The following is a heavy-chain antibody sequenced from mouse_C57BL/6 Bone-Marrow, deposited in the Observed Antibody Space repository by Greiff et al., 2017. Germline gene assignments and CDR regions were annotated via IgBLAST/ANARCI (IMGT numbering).Heavy chain of an antibody. CDR1: GFSLTSYG. Sequence: VQLVESGPGLVQPSQSLSITCTVSGFSLTSYGVHWVRQSPGKGLEWLGVIWTGGSTAYNAAFISSLSIRTDNSTCHVVFKMHSMQAADTAMDYCARIGPPWGFAYWGQGTLVTVSA. J-gene: IGHJ3*01. D-gene: IGHD3-1*01. V-gene: IGHV2-2*01. CDR2: IWTGGST. CDR3: ARIGPPWGFAY.